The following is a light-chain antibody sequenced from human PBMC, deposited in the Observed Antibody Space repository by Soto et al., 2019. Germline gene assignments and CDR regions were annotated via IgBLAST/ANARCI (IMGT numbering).Light chain of an antibody. CDR1: QSVSSSY. CDR2: GAS. CDR3: QQYGSFS. V-gene: IGKV3-20*01. J-gene: IGKJ1*01. Sequence: EIVLTQSPGTLSLSPGERATLSCRASQSVSSSYLAWYQQKPGQAPRLLTYGASSRATDIPDRFSGSGSGTDFTLTISRLEPEDFAVYYCQQYGSFSFGQGTKVDIK.